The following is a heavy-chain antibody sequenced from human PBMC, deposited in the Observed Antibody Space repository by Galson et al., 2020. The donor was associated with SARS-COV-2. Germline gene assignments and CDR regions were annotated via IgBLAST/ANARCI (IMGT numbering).Heavy chain of an antibody. V-gene: IGHV3-21*01. CDR2: ISSSSSYI. Sequence: GGSLRLSCAASGFTFSSYSMNWVRQAPGKGLEWVSSISSSSSYIYYADSVKGRFTISRDNAKNSLYLQMNSLRAEDTAVYYCARQYSGSYWPNFDYWGQGTLVTVSS. CDR1: GFTFSSYS. D-gene: IGHD1-26*01. J-gene: IGHJ4*02. CDR3: ARQYSGSYWPNFDY.